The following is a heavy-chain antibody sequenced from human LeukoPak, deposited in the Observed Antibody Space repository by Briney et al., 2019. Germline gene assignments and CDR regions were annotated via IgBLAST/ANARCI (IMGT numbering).Heavy chain of an antibody. CDR3: TRDQYSGHWYYAFDI. J-gene: IGHJ3*02. V-gene: IGHV3-64*04. D-gene: IGHD6-19*01. CDR2: ISSNGGST. CDR1: GFTFSSYA. Sequence: PGGSLRLSCSASGFTFSSYAMHWVRQAPGKGLEYVSAISSNGGSTYYADSVKGRFTISRDNAKNSLFLQMNNLRDEDTAVYYCTRDQYSGHWYYAFDIWGQGTRVTVSS.